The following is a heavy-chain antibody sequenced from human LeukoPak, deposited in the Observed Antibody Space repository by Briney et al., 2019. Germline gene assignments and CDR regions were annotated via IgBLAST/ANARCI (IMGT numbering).Heavy chain of an antibody. CDR1: GGTFSSYA. Sequence: GASVKVSCKASGGTFSSYAITWVRQAPGQGLEWMGGIISTLDAAIHSQKFQGRLKITADESTNTAHMELNSLRCEDTAVYYCARGVPRFTVTTFLTNVMDVWGHGTTVTVSS. V-gene: IGHV1-69*13. CDR2: IISTLDAA. CDR3: ARGVPRFTVTTFLTNVMDV. D-gene: IGHD4-17*01. J-gene: IGHJ6*02.